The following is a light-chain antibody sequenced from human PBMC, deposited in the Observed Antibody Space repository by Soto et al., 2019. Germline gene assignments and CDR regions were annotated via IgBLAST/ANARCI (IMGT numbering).Light chain of an antibody. V-gene: IGKV1D-12*01. CDR1: QNIRFW. Sequence: DIQMTQSPSFVSASIGDRVTITCRASQNIRFWLAWYQQKPGKAPKSLIRGASSLQPGVPSRFSGSGSGTDFTLAITSLQPEDFVTDYCQQAHSCPLTFGGGTKVDI. CDR2: GAS. CDR3: QQAHSCPLT. J-gene: IGKJ4*01.